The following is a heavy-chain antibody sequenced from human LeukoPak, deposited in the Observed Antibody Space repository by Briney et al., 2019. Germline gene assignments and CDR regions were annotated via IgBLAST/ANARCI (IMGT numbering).Heavy chain of an antibody. Sequence: GGSLRLSCAASGFTFSDYYMSWIRQAPGKGLEWVSYISSSGSTIYYADSVKGRFTISRDNAKNSLYLQMNSLRAEDAAVYYCARDEGQQLVDDAFDIWGQGTMVTVSS. CDR2: ISSSGSTI. J-gene: IGHJ3*02. CDR3: ARDEGQQLVDDAFDI. CDR1: GFTFSDYY. D-gene: IGHD6-13*01. V-gene: IGHV3-11*04.